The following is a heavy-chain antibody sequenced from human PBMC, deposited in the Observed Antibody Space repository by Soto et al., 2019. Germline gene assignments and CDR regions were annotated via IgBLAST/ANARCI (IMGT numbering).Heavy chain of an antibody. V-gene: IGHV3-30-3*01. J-gene: IGHJ4*02. CDR1: GFTVSSYG. CDR2: ISYDGSDK. D-gene: IGHD3-22*01. CDR3: ARVLGGYPNFDF. Sequence: QVQLVESGGGVVQPGRSLRLSCAASGFTVSSYGLHWVRQAPGKGLEWLAFISYDGSDKFYADSVKGRFTISRDSSENTLYLQMNSLRAEDTAVYYCARVLGGYPNFDFWVQGTLVTVSS.